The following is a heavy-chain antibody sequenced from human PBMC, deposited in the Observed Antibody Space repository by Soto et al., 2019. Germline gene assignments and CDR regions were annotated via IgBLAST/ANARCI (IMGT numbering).Heavy chain of an antibody. CDR3: LRDIFGVVIFDS. CDR1: GFSFRYSA. V-gene: IGHV3-64D*06. D-gene: IGHD3-3*01. CDR2: ISTNGRST. Sequence: GGSLRLSCSASGFSFRYSAMHWVRQAPGKRLEYVSAISTNGRSTYYADSVKGRFTISRDNSKNTVHLQMSSLRTEDTAVYYCLRDIFGVVIFDSWGQGTPVTVSS. J-gene: IGHJ4*02.